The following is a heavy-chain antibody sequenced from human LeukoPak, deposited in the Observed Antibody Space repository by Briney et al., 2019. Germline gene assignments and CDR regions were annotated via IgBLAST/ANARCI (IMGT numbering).Heavy chain of an antibody. J-gene: IGHJ4*02. V-gene: IGHV3-74*01. Sequence: GGSLRLSCAASGFTFSAYWMHWVRQAPGKGLVWVSRINTDGSSPTYAASVKGRFTISRDNAKNSLYLQMNSLRAEDTAVYYCARDAQTAFDYWGQGTLVTVSS. CDR2: INTDGSSP. CDR1: GFTFSAYW. D-gene: IGHD5-18*01. CDR3: ARDAQTAFDY.